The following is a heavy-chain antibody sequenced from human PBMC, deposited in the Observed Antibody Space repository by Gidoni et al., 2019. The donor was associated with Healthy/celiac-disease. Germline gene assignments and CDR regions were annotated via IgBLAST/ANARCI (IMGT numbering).Heavy chain of an antibody. CDR1: GFTFDDYA. CDR2: ISWNSGSI. D-gene: IGHD5-12*01. J-gene: IGHJ4*02. V-gene: IGHV3-9*01. CDR3: AKDIRASGYDPFDY. Sequence: EVQLVESGGGLVQPGRSLRLSCAASGFTFDDYAMHWVRQAPGKGLGWVSGISWNSGSIGYADSVKGRFTISRDNAKNSLYLQMNSLRAEDTALYYCAKDIRASGYDPFDYWGQGTLVTVSS.